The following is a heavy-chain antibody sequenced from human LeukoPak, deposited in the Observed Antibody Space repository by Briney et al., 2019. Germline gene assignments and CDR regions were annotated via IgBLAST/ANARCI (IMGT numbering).Heavy chain of an antibody. CDR3: TRDQYDFWSGYPGIDY. V-gene: IGHV3-49*04. J-gene: IGHJ4*02. Sequence: GGSLRLSCTAYGFTVGDYDMRWVRQAQGKGREGVGFIRSKAYGGTTEYAASVKGRFTISRDDSKSIAYLQMNSLKTEDTAVYYCTRDQYDFWSGYPGIDYWGQGTLVTVSS. CDR2: IRSKAYGGTT. D-gene: IGHD3-3*01. CDR1: GFTVGDYD.